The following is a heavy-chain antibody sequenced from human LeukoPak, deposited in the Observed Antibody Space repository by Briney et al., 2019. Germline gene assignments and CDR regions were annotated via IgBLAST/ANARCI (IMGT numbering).Heavy chain of an antibody. CDR3: AMAAYYYYYYMDV. Sequence: AGSLKLSCAASGFTFSDYYMSWIRQAPGKGLKWVSYISSSGSTIYYADSVKGRFTISRDNAKNSLYLQMNSLRAEDTAVYYCAMAAYYYYYYMDVWGKGTTVTVSS. D-gene: IGHD6-25*01. CDR2: ISSSGSTI. V-gene: IGHV3-11*01. CDR1: GFTFSDYY. J-gene: IGHJ6*03.